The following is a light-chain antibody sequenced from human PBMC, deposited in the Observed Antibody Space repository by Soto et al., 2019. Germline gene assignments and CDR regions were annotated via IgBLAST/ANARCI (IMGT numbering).Light chain of an antibody. J-gene: IGLJ1*01. CDR2: EVT. CDR1: SSDVGSYNL. Sequence: QSALTQPASVSGSPGQPITISCTGTSSDVGSYNLVSWYQQHPGKAPKLMIYEVTKRPSGVSNRFSGSKSGNTASLTISGLQAEDEADYYCCSFAGSSDVFGTGTKLTVL. V-gene: IGLV2-23*02. CDR3: CSFAGSSDV.